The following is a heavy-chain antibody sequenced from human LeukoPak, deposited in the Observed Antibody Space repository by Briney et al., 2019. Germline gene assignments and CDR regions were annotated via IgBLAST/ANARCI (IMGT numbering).Heavy chain of an antibody. D-gene: IGHD3-3*01. CDR2: MNPNSGNT. V-gene: IGHV1-8*03. CDR1: GYTFTSYD. J-gene: IGHJ6*03. Sequence: ASVKVSCKASGYTFTSYDINWVRQATGQGLEWMGWMNPNSGNTGYAQKFQGRVTITRNTSISTAYIELSSLRSEDTAVYYCAREGSFTIFGVVSYYYYMDVWGKGTTVTVSS. CDR3: AREGSFTIFGVVSYYYYMDV.